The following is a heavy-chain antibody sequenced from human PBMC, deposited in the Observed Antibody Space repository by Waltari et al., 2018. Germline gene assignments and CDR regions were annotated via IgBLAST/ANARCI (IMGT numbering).Heavy chain of an antibody. D-gene: IGHD6-19*01. V-gene: IGHV1-8*01. J-gene: IGHJ6*02. CDR3: AGRWYSSGWLNPGMDV. CDR1: GYPFTSYD. CDR2: MNPNSGNT. Sequence: QVQLVQSGAEVKKPGASVKVSCKASGYPFTSYDSNWVRQATGQGLEWMGWMNPNSGNTGYAQKCQGRVTMTRNTSISTAYMELSSLRSEDTAVYYCAGRWYSSGWLNPGMDVWGQGTTVTVSS.